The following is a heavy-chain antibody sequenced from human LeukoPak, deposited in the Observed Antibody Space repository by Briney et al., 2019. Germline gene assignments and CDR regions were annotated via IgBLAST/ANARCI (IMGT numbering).Heavy chain of an antibody. Sequence: GGSLRLSCAASGFTFSSNAMSWVRQAPGKGLEWVSAISGSGGSTYSADSVKGRFTISRENSKNTLYLQMNSLRAEDTAVYHCAKDGRESLWFGEAPLSHPDYYGMDVWGQGTTVTVSS. CDR2: ISGSGGST. D-gene: IGHD3-10*01. J-gene: IGHJ6*02. CDR1: GFTFSSNA. CDR3: AKDGRESLWFGEAPLSHPDYYGMDV. V-gene: IGHV3-23*01.